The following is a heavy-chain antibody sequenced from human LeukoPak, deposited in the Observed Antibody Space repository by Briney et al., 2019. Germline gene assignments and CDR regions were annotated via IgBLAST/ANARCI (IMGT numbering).Heavy chain of an antibody. CDR2: ISGSGRST. J-gene: IGHJ4*02. V-gene: IGHV3-23*01. CDR3: AYYLTSYDYGDYRDCDY. D-gene: IGHD4-17*01. Sequence: GGSLRLSCAASGFTFTSYAMSWVRQAPGKGLEWVSAISGSGRSTFYADSVKGRFTVSRDNSKDMVYMQMNSLRAEDTAIYYCAYYLTSYDYGDYRDCDYWGQGTLVTVSS. CDR1: GFTFTSYA.